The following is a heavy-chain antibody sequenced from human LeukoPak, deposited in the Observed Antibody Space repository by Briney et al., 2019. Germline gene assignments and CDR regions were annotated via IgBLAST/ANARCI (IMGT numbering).Heavy chain of an antibody. D-gene: IGHD3-22*01. V-gene: IGHV3-30*03. Sequence: PGGSLRLSCAASGFTFSSYGMHWVRQVPGKGLEWVAVISYDGSKKYYADSVKGRFTISRDNSKNTLYLQMNSLRAEDTAVYYCAGAYESSGYYVYAFDIWGQGTMVTVSS. CDR2: ISYDGSKK. CDR3: AGAYESSGYYVYAFDI. J-gene: IGHJ3*02. CDR1: GFTFSSYG.